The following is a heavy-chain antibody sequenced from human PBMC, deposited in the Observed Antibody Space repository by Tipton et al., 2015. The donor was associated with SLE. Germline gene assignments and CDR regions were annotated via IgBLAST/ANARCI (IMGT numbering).Heavy chain of an antibody. CDR3: ARGTAAEGDDAFDI. V-gene: IGHV3-11*05. Sequence: SLRLSCAASGFTFSDYYMSWIRQAPGKGLEWVSYISSSSSHTNYADSVKGRFTISRDNAKNSLYLQMNSLRAEDTAVYYCARGTAAEGDDAFDIWGQGTMVTVSS. CDR1: GFTFSDYY. J-gene: IGHJ3*02. CDR2: ISSSSSHT. D-gene: IGHD6-13*01.